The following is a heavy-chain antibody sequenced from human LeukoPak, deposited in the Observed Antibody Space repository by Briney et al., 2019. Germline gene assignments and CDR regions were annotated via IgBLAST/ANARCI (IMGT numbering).Heavy chain of an antibody. CDR1: GFTFSSYE. CDR3: ARANWNDDAFDI. Sequence: QPGGSLRLSCAASGFTFSSYEMNWVRQAPGKGLEWVSVIYSGGTTYYADSVKGRFTISRDNSKNTLYLQMNSLRADDTAVYYCARANWNDDAFDIWGQGTMVTVS. V-gene: IGHV3-66*01. J-gene: IGHJ3*02. CDR2: IYSGGTT. D-gene: IGHD1-20*01.